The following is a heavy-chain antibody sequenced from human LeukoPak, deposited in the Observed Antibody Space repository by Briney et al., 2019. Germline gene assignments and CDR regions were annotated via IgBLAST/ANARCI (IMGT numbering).Heavy chain of an antibody. Sequence: PGGSLRLSCAGSGFTFSIYAMTWVRQAPGKGLEYVSAISSDGGNTYYGNSVKGRFTISRDNSKNTLYLQMGSLRAEDMAVYYCARGPFLSIITIGGAFAIWGQGTMVTVSS. D-gene: IGHD3-9*01. CDR2: ISSDGGNT. CDR1: GFTFSIYA. CDR3: ARGPFLSIITIGGAFAI. V-gene: IGHV3-64*01. J-gene: IGHJ3*02.